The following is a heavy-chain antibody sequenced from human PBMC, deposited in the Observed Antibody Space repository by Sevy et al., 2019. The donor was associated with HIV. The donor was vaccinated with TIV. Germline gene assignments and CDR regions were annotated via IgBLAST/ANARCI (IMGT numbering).Heavy chain of an antibody. CDR3: AIARWGVTDYYFDY. Sequence: GGSLRLSCAASGFTFSDYYMSWIRQAPGKGLEWASYISSSGSTIYYADSVKGRFTISRDNAKNSLYLQMNSLRAEDTAVYYCAIARWGVTDYYFDYWGQGTLVTVSS. V-gene: IGHV3-11*01. CDR2: ISSSGSTI. J-gene: IGHJ4*02. D-gene: IGHD2-21*02. CDR1: GFTFSDYY.